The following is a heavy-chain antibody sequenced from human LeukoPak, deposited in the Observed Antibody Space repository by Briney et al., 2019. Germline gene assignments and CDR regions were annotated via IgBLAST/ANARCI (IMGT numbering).Heavy chain of an antibody. J-gene: IGHJ4*02. CDR2: IKQDGSEK. CDR1: GFTFSSYW. CDR3: ARKYYYGSGSYYKDY. Sequence: PGGSLRLSCAASGFTFSSYWMSWVRQAPGKGLEWVANIKQDGSEKYYVDSVKGRFTISRDNAKNSLYLQMNSLRAEDTAVYYCARKYYYGSGSYYKDYWGQGTLVTVSS. D-gene: IGHD3-10*01. V-gene: IGHV3-7*01.